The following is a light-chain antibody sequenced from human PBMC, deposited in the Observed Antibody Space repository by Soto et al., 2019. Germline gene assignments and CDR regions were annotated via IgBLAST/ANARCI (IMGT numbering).Light chain of an antibody. Sequence: QSVLTQRPSVSGAPGQRVTISCTGNNSNIGGGYDVHWYQQLPGTAPKLLIFGNNNRPSGVPDRFSGSKSYASASLAITGLQSEDEADYYCHSYDMRLSGSVFGGGTKLTVL. CDR3: HSYDMRLSGSV. CDR2: GNN. CDR1: NSNIGGGYD. V-gene: IGLV1-40*01. J-gene: IGLJ3*02.